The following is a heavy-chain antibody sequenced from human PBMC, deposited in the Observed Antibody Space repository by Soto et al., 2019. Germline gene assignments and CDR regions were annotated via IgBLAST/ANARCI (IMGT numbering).Heavy chain of an antibody. CDR1: GFTFSDYY. V-gene: IGHV3-11*01. D-gene: IGHD4-17*01. CDR3: ARDLKLTMTTVTYYGMDV. CDR2: ISSSGSTI. Sequence: PGGSLRLSCAASGFTFSDYYMSWIRQAPGKGLEWVSYISSSGSTIYYADSVKGRFTISRDNAKNSLYLQMNSLRAEDTAVYYCARDLKLTMTTVTYYGMDVWGQGTTVTVSS. J-gene: IGHJ6*02.